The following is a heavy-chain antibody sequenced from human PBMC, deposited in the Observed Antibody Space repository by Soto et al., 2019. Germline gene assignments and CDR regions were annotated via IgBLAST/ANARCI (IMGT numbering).Heavy chain of an antibody. V-gene: IGHV4-59*01. J-gene: IGHJ6*02. CDR2: IYYSGST. Sequence: LTCTVSGGSISSYYWSWIRQPPGKGLEWIGYIYYSGSTNYNPSLKSRVTISVDTSKNQFSLKLSSVAAADTAVYYCARYTYYDFWSGYNYYYYGMDVWGQGTTVTVSS. CDR3: ARYTYYDFWSGYNYYYYGMDV. CDR1: GGSISSYY. D-gene: IGHD3-3*01.